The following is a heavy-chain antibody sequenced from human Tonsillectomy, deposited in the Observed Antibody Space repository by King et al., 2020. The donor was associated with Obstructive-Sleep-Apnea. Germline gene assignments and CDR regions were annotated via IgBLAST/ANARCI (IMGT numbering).Heavy chain of an antibody. J-gene: IGHJ4*02. V-gene: IGHV3-21*01. CDR2: ISSSSSYI. Sequence: VQLVESGGGLVKPGGSLRLSCAASGFTFSSYSMNWDRQAPGKGLEWVSSISSSSSYIYYADSVKGRFTISRDNAKNSLYLQMNSLRAEDTAVYYCARAGEAVGWYFDYWGQGTLVTVSS. D-gene: IGHD6-19*01. CDR1: GFTFSSYS. CDR3: ARAGEAVGWYFDY.